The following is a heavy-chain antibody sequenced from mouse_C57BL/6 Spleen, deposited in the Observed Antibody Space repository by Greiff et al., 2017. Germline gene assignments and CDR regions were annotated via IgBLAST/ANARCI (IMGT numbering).Heavy chain of an antibody. V-gene: IGHV1-18*01. J-gene: IGHJ2*01. CDR1: GYTFTDYN. CDR2: INPNNGGT. CDR3: ARGGITTVVATRGYYFDY. D-gene: IGHD1-1*01. Sequence: VQLQQSGPELVKPGASVKIPCKASGYTFTDYNMDWVKQSHGKSLEWIGDINPNNGGTIYNQKFKGKATLTVDKSSSTAYMELRSLTSEDTAVYYGARGGITTVVATRGYYFDYWGQGTTLTVSS.